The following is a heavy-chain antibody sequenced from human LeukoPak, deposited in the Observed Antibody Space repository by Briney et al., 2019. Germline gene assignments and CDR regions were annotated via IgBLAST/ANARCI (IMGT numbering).Heavy chain of an antibody. D-gene: IGHD1-14*01. CDR2: MNPNSGNT. V-gene: IGHV1-8*03. CDR3: ARVRSGYYFDY. CDR1: GYTFTSYD. J-gene: IGHJ4*02. Sequence: ASVKVSCKASGYTFTSYDINWVRQATGQGLEWMGWMNPNSGNTGYAQKFQGRVTITRNTSISTAYMELSSLRSEGTAVYYCARVRSGYYFDYWGRGTLVTVSS.